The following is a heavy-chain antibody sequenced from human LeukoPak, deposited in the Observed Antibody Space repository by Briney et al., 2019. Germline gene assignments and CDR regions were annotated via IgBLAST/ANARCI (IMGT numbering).Heavy chain of an antibody. CDR1: GGSISSSNW. Sequence: SETLSLTCAVSGGSISSSNWWSWVRQPPGKGLEWIGEIYHSGGTYYNPSLRSRVTLSLDRSNNQFSLTLNSVTAADTAVYYCARGLDYYGSGSYLNNWFDPWGQGTLVTVSS. V-gene: IGHV4-4*02. J-gene: IGHJ5*02. D-gene: IGHD3-10*01. CDR2: IYHSGGT. CDR3: ARGLDYYGSGSYLNNWFDP.